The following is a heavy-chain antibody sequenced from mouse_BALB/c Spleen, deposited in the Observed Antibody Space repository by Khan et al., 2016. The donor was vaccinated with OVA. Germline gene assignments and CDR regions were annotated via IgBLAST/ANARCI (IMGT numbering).Heavy chain of an antibody. V-gene: IGHV14-3*02. D-gene: IGHD2-4*01. CDR2: IDPANVNT. CDR3: ARRVITTGAWFAY. J-gene: IGHJ3*01. CDR1: GFNIKDTY. Sequence: EVKLEESGAELVKPGASVKLSCTASGFNIKDTYMHWVKQRPEQGLEWIGRIDPANVNTKFDPKFQGKATLTTDTSSNTAYLQLSSLTSEDTAVYYCARRVITTGAWFAYWGQGTLVTVSA.